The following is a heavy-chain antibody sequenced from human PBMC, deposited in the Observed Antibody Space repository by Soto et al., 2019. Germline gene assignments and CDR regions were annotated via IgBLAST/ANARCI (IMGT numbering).Heavy chain of an antibody. V-gene: IGHV4-30-4*01. Sequence: QVQLQESGPGLVKPSQTLSLTCTVSGGSISSGDYYWSWIRQPPGKGLEWIGYIYYSGSTYYNPSLQARFPISVDTSKTPVSLKLSAVTGAEPAVYGCARGAPYGSGGVDYWGQGTLVTVSS. D-gene: IGHD3-10*01. CDR2: IYYSGST. CDR3: ARGAPYGSGGVDY. CDR1: GGSISSGDYY. J-gene: IGHJ4*02.